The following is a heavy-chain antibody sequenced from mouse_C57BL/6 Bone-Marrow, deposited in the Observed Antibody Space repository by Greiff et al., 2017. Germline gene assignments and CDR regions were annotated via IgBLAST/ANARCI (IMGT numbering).Heavy chain of an antibody. D-gene: IGHD2-4*01. Sequence: QVQLQQPGAELVKPGASVKMSCKASGYTFTSYWITWVKQRPGQGLEWIGDIYPGSGSTNYNEKFKSKATLTVDTSSSTAYMQLSSLTSEDSAVYDCARSYEYELYAMDYWGQGTSVTVSS. CDR1: GYTFTSYW. CDR3: ARSYEYELYAMDY. V-gene: IGHV1-55*01. CDR2: IYPGSGST. J-gene: IGHJ4*01.